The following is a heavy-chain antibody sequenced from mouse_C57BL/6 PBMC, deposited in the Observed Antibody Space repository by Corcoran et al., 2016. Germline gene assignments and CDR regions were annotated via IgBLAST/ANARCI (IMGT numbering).Heavy chain of an antibody. CDR1: GYTFTTYG. D-gene: IGHD2-5*01. CDR3: ARYYSNWYFDV. CDR2: INTYSGVP. J-gene: IGHJ1*03. Sequence: QIQLVQSGPELKKPGETVKISCKASGYTFTTYGMSWVKQAPGKGLKWMGWINTYSGVPTYADDFKGRFAFSLETSASTAYLQINNLKNEDTATYCCARYYSNWYFDVWGTGTTVTVSS. V-gene: IGHV9-3*01.